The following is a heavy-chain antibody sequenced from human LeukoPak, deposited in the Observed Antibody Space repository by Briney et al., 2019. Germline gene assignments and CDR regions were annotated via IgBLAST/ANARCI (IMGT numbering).Heavy chain of an antibody. V-gene: IGHV3-23*01. Sequence: TGGSLRLSCAAFGFTFSSYAMSWVRQAPGKGLEWVSAISGSGGSTYYADSVKGRFTISRDNSKNTLYLQMNSLRAEDTAVYYCAKPDRAIAAPGYWGQGTLVTVSS. CDR2: ISGSGGST. J-gene: IGHJ4*02. CDR3: AKPDRAIAAPGY. CDR1: GFTFSSYA. D-gene: IGHD6-6*01.